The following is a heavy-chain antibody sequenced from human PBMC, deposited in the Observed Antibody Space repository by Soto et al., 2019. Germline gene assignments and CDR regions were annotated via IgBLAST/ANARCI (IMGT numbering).Heavy chain of an antibody. CDR2: IYPGDSDT. J-gene: IGHJ1*01. Sequence: GESLKISCKGSGYSFTSYWIGWVRQMPGKGLECMGIIYPGDSDTRYSPSFQGQVTISADKSISTAYLQWSSLKASDTAMYYCARPPYSSSWYRPPEYFQHWGQGTLVTVSS. CDR3: ARPPYSSSWYRPPEYFQH. CDR1: GYSFTSYW. D-gene: IGHD6-13*01. V-gene: IGHV5-51*01.